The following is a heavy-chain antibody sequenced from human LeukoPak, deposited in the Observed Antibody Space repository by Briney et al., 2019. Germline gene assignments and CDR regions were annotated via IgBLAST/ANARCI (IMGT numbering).Heavy chain of an antibody. V-gene: IGHV3-7*01. CDR1: GFTFSSHW. Sequence: GGSLRLSCEASGFTFSSHWMHWVRQAPGKGLEWVANIKQDGSEKYYVDSMKGRFTISRDNAKNSLYLQMNSLRAEDTAVYYCAYLNSHAFDIWGQGTMVTVSS. CDR3: AYLNSHAFDI. J-gene: IGHJ3*02. CDR2: IKQDGSEK. D-gene: IGHD1-7*01.